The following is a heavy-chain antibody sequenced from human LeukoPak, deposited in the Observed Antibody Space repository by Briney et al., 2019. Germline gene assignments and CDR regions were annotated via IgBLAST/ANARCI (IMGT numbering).Heavy chain of an antibody. D-gene: IGHD3-3*01. Sequence: GRFTISRDNAKNSLYLQMNSLRAEDTAVYYCARGSGYYPLAFDYWGQGTLVTVSS. CDR3: ARGSGYYPLAFDY. V-gene: IGHV3-7*04. J-gene: IGHJ4*02.